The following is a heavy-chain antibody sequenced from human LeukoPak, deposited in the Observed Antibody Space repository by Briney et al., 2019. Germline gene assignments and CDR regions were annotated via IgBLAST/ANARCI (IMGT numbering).Heavy chain of an antibody. CDR1: GGTFSTYA. J-gene: IGHJ2*01. Sequence: SVKVSCKASGGTFSTYAVNWVRQAPGQGLEWIGGIIPIFGTTTYAQKFQGRVTITADESTTTAYMELSSLRSEDTAVYYCARAAGDGPGDIPRWYFDLWGRGTLVTVSS. CDR3: ARAAGDGPGDIPRWYFDL. D-gene: IGHD4-17*01. V-gene: IGHV1-69*13. CDR2: IIPIFGTT.